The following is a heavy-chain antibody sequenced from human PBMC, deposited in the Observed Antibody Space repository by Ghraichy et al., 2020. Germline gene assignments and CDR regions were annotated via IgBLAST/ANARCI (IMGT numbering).Heavy chain of an antibody. CDR2: ISGSGIST. V-gene: IGHV3-23*01. CDR1: GFTFSSYA. Sequence: GGSLRLSCAASGFTFSSYAMSWVRQAPGKGLECVSSISGSGISTYYADSVKGRFTISRDNSKNTLYLQMNSLRSEDTAVYYCAKVHSSGWYQVKSGPFDYWGQGILATVSS. J-gene: IGHJ4*02. D-gene: IGHD6-19*01. CDR3: AKVHSSGWYQVKSGPFDY.